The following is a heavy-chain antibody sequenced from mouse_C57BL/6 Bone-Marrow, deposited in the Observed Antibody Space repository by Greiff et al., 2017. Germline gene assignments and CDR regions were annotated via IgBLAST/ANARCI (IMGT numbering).Heavy chain of an antibody. CDR2: ISDGGSYT. CDR3: ARGGTTVVGYFDY. Sequence: EVKLMESGGGLVKPGGSLKLSCAASGFTFSSYAMSWVRQTPEKRLEWVATISDGGSYTYYPDNVKGRFTISRDNAKNNLYLQMSHRKSEDTAMYYCARGGTTVVGYFDYWGQGTTLTVSS. D-gene: IGHD1-1*01. J-gene: IGHJ2*01. CDR1: GFTFSSYA. V-gene: IGHV5-4*03.